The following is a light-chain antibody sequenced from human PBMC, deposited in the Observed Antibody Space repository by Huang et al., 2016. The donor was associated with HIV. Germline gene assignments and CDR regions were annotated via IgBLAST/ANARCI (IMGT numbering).Light chain of an antibody. Sequence: DIKMTQSPSSVSASIGDGVSFTCRASQDVNKWLAWYQQKPGVAPKLLVYASSTLQRGAPSRFRGSGSGTHFTLTINNLQAEDFATYFCQQSVTFPLTFGGGTKVELK. CDR2: ASS. CDR3: QQSVTFPLT. CDR1: QDVNKW. J-gene: IGKJ4*02. V-gene: IGKV1-12*01.